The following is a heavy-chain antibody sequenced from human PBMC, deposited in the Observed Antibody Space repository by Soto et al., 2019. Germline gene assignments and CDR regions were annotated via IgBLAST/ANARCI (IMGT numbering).Heavy chain of an antibody. J-gene: IGHJ4*02. D-gene: IGHD4-17*01. CDR1: GLTFSSYA. CDR3: AGDYYGGDSVNNF. Sequence: QVQVVESGGGVVQPGRSLRLSCAASGLTFSSYAMSWVRQARGKRLEWVAATSYDGSKKYFADSVKGRFTISRDNSKNTLDLQMNSLRAEDTAVYYCAGDYYGGDSVNNFWGQGTLVTVSS. V-gene: IGHV3-30-3*01. CDR2: TSYDGSKK.